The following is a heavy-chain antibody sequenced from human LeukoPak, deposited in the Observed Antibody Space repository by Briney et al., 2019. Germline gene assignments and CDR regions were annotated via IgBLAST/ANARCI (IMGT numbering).Heavy chain of an antibody. CDR1: GFTFSTYS. Sequence: PGGSLRLSCAASGFTFSTYSMNWVRQAPGKGLEWVSFITSRSTYKYYADSVQGRFTISRDNAKNSLYLQMNSLRAEDTGVYYCAREPVPWEPQLPTWGQGTLVTVSS. CDR3: AREPVPWEPQLPT. J-gene: IGHJ5*02. CDR2: ITSRSTYK. V-gene: IGHV3-21*01. D-gene: IGHD1-26*01.